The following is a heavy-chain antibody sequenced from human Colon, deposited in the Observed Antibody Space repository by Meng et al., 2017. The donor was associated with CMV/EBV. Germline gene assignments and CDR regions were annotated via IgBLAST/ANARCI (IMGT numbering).Heavy chain of an antibody. CDR3: ARAREFLSGYYTYYFDY. D-gene: IGHD3-3*01. J-gene: IGHJ4*02. Sequence: GGSLRLSCAASRFIVARNDIDWVRQAPGKGLEWVANIKQDGSEKYYVDSVKSRFTISRDNAKNSVFLQMNSLRAEDTAVYYCARAREFLSGYYTYYFDYWGQGTLVTVSS. CDR1: RFIVARND. CDR2: IKQDGSEK. V-gene: IGHV3-7*01.